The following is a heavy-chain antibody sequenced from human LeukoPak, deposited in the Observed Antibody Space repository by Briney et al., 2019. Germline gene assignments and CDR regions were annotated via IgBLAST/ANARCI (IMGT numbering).Heavy chain of an antibody. D-gene: IGHD2-2*01. Sequence: PGGSLRLSCAASGFTFSSYSMNWVRQAPGKGLEWVSSISSSSSYIYYADSVKGRFTISRDNAKNSLYLQMNSLRAEDTAVYYCARESRYCSSTSCYDEYYFDYWGQGTLVTVSS. J-gene: IGHJ4*02. CDR3: ARESRYCSSTSCYDEYYFDY. V-gene: IGHV3-21*01. CDR1: GFTFSSYS. CDR2: ISSSSSYI.